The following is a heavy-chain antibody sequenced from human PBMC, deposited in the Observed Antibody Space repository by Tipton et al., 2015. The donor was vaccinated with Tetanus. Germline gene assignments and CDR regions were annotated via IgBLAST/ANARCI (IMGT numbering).Heavy chain of an antibody. CDR3: AREADCSGGSFFSGDFDN. J-gene: IGHJ4*01. V-gene: IGHV3-33*01. CDR2: SWCDGTDK. CDR1: GFIFSSYG. D-gene: IGHD2-15*01. Sequence: SLRLSCAASGFIFSSYGIHWVRQAPGKGLEWVAASWCDGTDKYYADSVKGRFTISRDNSKNTLYLQMNSLRAEDTAVYYCAREADCSGGSFFSGDFDNWGHRTPVTVSS.